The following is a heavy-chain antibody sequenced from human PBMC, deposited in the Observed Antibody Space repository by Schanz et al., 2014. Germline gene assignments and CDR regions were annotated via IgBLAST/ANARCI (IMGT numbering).Heavy chain of an antibody. D-gene: IGHD3-3*01. J-gene: IGHJ4*02. CDR3: ARDRRFFDRDDLYYFDS. V-gene: IGHV3-11*05. Sequence: PGGSLRLSCAASGFTFSDYYMSWIRQAPGKGLEWVSYISGTTTYTNYADSVKGRFTISRDNAKNSLYLQMNSLRAEDTAVYYCARDRRFFDRDDLYYFDSWGQGTLVTVSS. CDR2: ISGTTTYT. CDR1: GFTFSDYY.